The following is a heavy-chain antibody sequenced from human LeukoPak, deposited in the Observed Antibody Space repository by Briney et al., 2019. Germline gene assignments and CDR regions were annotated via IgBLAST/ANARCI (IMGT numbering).Heavy chain of an antibody. D-gene: IGHD2-2*01. Sequence: GGSLRLSCAASGSTFSDYYMSWIRQAPGKGLEWVSYISSSGSTIYYADSVKGRFTISRDNAKNSLYLQMNSLRAEDTAVYYCASGFYCSSTSCPHDAFDIWGQGTMVTVSS. CDR3: ASGFYCSSTSCPHDAFDI. V-gene: IGHV3-11*01. J-gene: IGHJ3*02. CDR1: GSTFSDYY. CDR2: ISSSGSTI.